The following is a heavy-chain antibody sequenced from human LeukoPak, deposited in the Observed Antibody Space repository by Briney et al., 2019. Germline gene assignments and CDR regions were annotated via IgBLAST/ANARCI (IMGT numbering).Heavy chain of an antibody. J-gene: IGHJ5*02. V-gene: IGHV3-48*03. D-gene: IGHD2-15*01. CDR1: GFTFSSYE. CDR3: AKAAGYCSGGSCYPNWFDP. CDR2: ISSSGSTI. Sequence: GGSLRLSCAASGFTFSSYEMNWVRQAPGKGLEWVSYISSSGSTIYYADSVKGRFTISRDNSKNTLYLQMNSLRVEDTAVYYCAKAAGYCSGGSCYPNWFDPWGQGTLVTVSS.